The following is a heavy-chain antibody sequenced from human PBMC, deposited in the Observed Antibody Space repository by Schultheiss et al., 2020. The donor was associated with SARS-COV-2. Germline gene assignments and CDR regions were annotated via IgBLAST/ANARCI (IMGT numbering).Heavy chain of an antibody. CDR3: ARVGVANLGAFDY. CDR1: GGSISSYY. J-gene: IGHJ4*02. Sequence: SETLSLTCTVSGGSISSYYWSWIRQPPGKGLEWIGYIYYSGSTNYNPSLKSRVTISVDTSKNQFSLKLSSVTAADTAVYYCARVGVANLGAFDYWGQGTLVTVSS. CDR2: IYYSGST. V-gene: IGHV4-59*01. D-gene: IGHD3-3*01.